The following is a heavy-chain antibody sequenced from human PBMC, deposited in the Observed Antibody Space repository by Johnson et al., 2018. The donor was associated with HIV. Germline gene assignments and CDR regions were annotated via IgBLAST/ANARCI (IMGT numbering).Heavy chain of an antibody. CDR2: ISDGSEK. CDR3: AAGDDFDI. J-gene: IGHJ3*02. CDR1: GFTFSSFG. V-gene: IGHV3-30*03. Sequence: QVQLVESGGGVVQPGRSLRLSCAASGFTFSSFGMHWVRLAPGKGLEWVALISDGSEKYYVDSVKGRFTISRDNAKNSLYLQMNSLRAEDTAVYYCAAGDDFDIWGQGTMVTVSS.